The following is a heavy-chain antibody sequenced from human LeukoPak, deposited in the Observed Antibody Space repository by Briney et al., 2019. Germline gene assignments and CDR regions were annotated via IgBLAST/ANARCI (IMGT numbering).Heavy chain of an antibody. Sequence: SETLSLTCAVSGGSISSGGYSWSWIRQPPRKGLEWIGYIYHSGSTYYNPSLKSRVTISVDRSKNQFSLKLSSVTAADTAVYYCARGVPAAIHFDYWGQGTLVTVSS. J-gene: IGHJ4*02. V-gene: IGHV4-30-2*01. CDR1: GGSISSGGYS. CDR2: IYHSGST. D-gene: IGHD2-2*02. CDR3: ARGVPAAIHFDY.